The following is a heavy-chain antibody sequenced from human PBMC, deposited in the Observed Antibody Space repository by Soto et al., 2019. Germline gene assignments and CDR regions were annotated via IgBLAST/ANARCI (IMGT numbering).Heavy chain of an antibody. CDR2: IYYSGST. CDR3: ARTNLGSLLCTVTTGKAAFDI. Sequence: SETLSLTCTVSGGSISSSSYYWGWIRQPPGKGLEWIGSIYYSGSTYYNPSLKSRVTISVDTSKNQFSLKLSSVTAADTAVYYCARTNLGSLLCTVTTGKAAFDIWGQGTMVTVSS. CDR1: GGSISSSSYY. D-gene: IGHD4-17*01. V-gene: IGHV4-39*01. J-gene: IGHJ3*02.